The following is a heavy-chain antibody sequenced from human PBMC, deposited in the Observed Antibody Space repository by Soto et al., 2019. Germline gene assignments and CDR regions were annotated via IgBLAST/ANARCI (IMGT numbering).Heavy chain of an antibody. CDR2: IYYSGST. Sequence: SETLSLTCTVSGGSISSCGYYWSWIRHHPGKGLDWIGYIYYSGSTYYNPSLKSRVTISVDTSKNQFSLKLSSVTAADTAVYYCARVSANSEQLGSLLWFDPWGQGTLVTVSS. D-gene: IGHD6-13*01. J-gene: IGHJ5*02. CDR3: ARVSANSEQLGSLLWFDP. V-gene: IGHV4-31*03. CDR1: GGSISSCGYY.